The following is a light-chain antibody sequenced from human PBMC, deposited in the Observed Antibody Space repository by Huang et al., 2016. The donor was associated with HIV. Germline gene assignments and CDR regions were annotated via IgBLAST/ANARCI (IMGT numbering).Light chain of an antibody. J-gene: IGKJ2*01. CDR1: QSVGGY. CDR3: QLRNDKPPRYT. Sequence: IVLTQSPATLSLSPGERATLSCRAGQSVGGYLAWYQQKPGQAPRLLVYNAFSRAAGIPDRFSGSGAGADFTLSSNRRGPEDVAIYYCQLRNDKPPRYTFGQGTKLEIK. CDR2: NAF. V-gene: IGKV3-11*01.